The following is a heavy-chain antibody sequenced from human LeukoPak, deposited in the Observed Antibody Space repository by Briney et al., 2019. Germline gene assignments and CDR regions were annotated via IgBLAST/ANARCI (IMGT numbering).Heavy chain of an antibody. J-gene: IGHJ4*02. Sequence: ASQTLSLTCTVSGGSISSGSYYWSWIRQPAGKGLEWIGRIYTSGSTNYNPSLKSRVTISVDTSKNQFSLKLSSVTAADTAVYYCARVQGGEGIFGVVISYYFDYWGQGTLVTVSS. CDR3: ARVQGGEGIFGVVISYYFDY. CDR1: GGSISSGSYY. D-gene: IGHD3-3*01. V-gene: IGHV4-61*02. CDR2: IYTSGST.